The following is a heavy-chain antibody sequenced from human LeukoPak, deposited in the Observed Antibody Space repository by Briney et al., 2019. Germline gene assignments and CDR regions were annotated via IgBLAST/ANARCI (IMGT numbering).Heavy chain of an antibody. CDR3: ATDIGDFDY. V-gene: IGHV1-18*04. CDR2: ISAYNGNT. Sequence: ASVKVSCKASGYTFPSYFMHWVRQAPGQGPEWMGWISAYNGNTDYAQKPQGRVTMTTDTSTSTAYMELRSLRSDDTAVYYCATDIGDFDYWGQGTLVTVSS. J-gene: IGHJ4*02. D-gene: IGHD3-10*01. CDR1: GYTFPSYF.